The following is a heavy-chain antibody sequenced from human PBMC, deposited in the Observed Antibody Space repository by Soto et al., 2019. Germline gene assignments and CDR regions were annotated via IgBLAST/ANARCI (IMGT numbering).Heavy chain of an antibody. CDR3: GLNLDIPQVSYYFDY. Sequence: GDSVKVSCKASGGTFSSYTISWVRQAPGQGLEWMGRIIPILGIANYAQKFQGRVTITADKSTSTAYMELSSLRSEDTAVYYCGLNLDIPQVSYYFDYWGQGTLVSVSS. J-gene: IGHJ4*02. CDR2: IIPILGIA. D-gene: IGHD3-9*01. CDR1: GGTFSSYT. V-gene: IGHV1-69*02.